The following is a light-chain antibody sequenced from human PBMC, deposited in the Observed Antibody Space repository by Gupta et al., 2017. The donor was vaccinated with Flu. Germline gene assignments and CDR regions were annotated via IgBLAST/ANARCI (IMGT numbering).Light chain of an antibody. Sequence: PGTLSLSPGERATLSCRASQSVGNYLAWYQRKPGQAPRLLIYDTSNRATGIPARFSGSGSGTEFTLTISSRDPEDFAVYYCQQGSKWPLTFGHGTKVDIK. CDR2: DTS. J-gene: IGKJ3*01. V-gene: IGKV3-11*01. CDR3: QQGSKWPLT. CDR1: QSVGNY.